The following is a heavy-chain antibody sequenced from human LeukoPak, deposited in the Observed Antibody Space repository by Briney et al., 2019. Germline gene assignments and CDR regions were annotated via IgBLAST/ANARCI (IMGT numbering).Heavy chain of an antibody. J-gene: IGHJ6*02. CDR1: GFTFSSYE. Sequence: GGSLRLSCAASGFTFSSYEMNWVRQAPGKGLEWVSYISSSGSTIYYADSVKGRFTISRDNAKNPLHLQMNSLRAEDTAVYYCARDSVYGDYGMDVWGQGTTVTVSS. CDR3: ARDSVYGDYGMDV. V-gene: IGHV3-48*03. D-gene: IGHD4-17*01. CDR2: ISSSGSTI.